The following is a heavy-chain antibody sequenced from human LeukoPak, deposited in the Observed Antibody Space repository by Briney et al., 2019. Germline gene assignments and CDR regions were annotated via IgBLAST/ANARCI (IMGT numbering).Heavy chain of an antibody. Sequence: ASVKVSCKASGYSFTGYYMHWVRQAPGQGLEWMGWINPNSGGTHYAQKFQGRVTMTRDTSISTAYMELSSLRSDDTAIYYCARGPYSTSPHLDYWGQGTLVTVSS. CDR1: GYSFTGYY. J-gene: IGHJ4*02. V-gene: IGHV1-2*02. D-gene: IGHD6-6*01. CDR2: INPNSGGT. CDR3: ARGPYSTSPHLDY.